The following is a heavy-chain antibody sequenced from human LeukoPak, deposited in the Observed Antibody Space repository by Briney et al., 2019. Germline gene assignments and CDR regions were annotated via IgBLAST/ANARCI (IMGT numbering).Heavy chain of an antibody. CDR2: IIAYNGNT. D-gene: IGHD6-19*01. J-gene: IGHJ4*02. V-gene: IGHV1-18*01. CDR1: GYTFTSYG. Sequence: ASVKVSCKTSGYTFTSYGISWVRQAPGQGVEWMGWIIAYNGNTNYAQKLQGRVTMTTDTSTSTAYMELRSLRSDDTAVYYCARDLKMGYSSGRYSWGTGSSNDYWGQGTLVTVSS. CDR3: ARDLKMGYSSGRYSWGTGSSNDY.